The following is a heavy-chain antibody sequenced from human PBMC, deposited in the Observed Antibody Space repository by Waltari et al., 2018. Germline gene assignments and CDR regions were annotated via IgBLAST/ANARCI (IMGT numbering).Heavy chain of an antibody. CDR3: AHRKIEGAAFDY. V-gene: IGHV2-5*01. CDR2: IYWNDDK. Sequence: QITLKESGPTLVKPTQTLTLTCTSPGFSLSTSGVGVGWIRQPPGQALEWLALIYWNDDKRYRPSLKSRLTITKDTSKNQVVLAMTNMDPVDTATYYCAHRKIEGAAFDYWGQGTLVTVSS. CDR1: GFSLSTSGVG. J-gene: IGHJ4*02.